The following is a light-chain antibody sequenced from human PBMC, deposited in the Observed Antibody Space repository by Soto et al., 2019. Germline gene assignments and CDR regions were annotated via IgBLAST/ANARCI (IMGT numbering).Light chain of an antibody. CDR3: QQRNSWPPTFT. Sequence: DIVLTQSPATMSLSPGERATLPCRSSQSVGSLLAGYQQKPGQAPRILIYDTSIRATGIPARFSGSGSGTDFTRTSRSLEPEEFAVYYCQQRNSWPPTFTFGQGTRLEI. CDR1: QSVGSL. CDR2: DTS. V-gene: IGKV3-11*01. J-gene: IGKJ5*01.